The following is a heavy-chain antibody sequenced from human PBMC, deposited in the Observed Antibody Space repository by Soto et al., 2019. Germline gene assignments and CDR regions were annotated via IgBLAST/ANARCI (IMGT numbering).Heavy chain of an antibody. CDR3: ARQGRDIVVVPAPNWFDP. V-gene: IGHV4-39*01. D-gene: IGHD2-2*01. Sequence: QLQLQESGPGLVKPSETLSLTCTVSGGSISSSSYYWGWIRQPPGKGLEWIGSIYYSGSTYYNPSLKSRVTISVDTSKNQFSLKLSSVTAADTAVYYCARQGRDIVVVPAPNWFDPWGQGTLVTVSS. J-gene: IGHJ5*02. CDR2: IYYSGST. CDR1: GGSISSSSYY.